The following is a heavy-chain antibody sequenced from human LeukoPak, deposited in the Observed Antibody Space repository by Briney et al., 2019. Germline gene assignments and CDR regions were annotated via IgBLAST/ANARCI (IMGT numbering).Heavy chain of an antibody. CDR3: ARASSPWFRVERAFDP. D-gene: IGHD3-10*01. Sequence: GGSLRLSCAASGFTFSDYYMSWIRQAAGKGLEWLAYISGSSTTIYYADSVEGRFTISRDNANNSLYLQMNSLTAEDTAVYYCARASSPWFRVERAFDPWGQGTLVTVSS. CDR1: GFTFSDYY. V-gene: IGHV3-11*01. J-gene: IGHJ5*02. CDR2: ISGSSTTI.